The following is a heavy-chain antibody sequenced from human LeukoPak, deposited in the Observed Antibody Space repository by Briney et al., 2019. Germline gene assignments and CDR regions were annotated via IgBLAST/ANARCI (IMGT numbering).Heavy chain of an antibody. CDR3: ARGPFWSGSTYYLDY. D-gene: IGHD3-3*01. CDR1: GFTFDDFG. CDR2: INWNGGST. J-gene: IGHJ4*02. Sequence: RPGGSLGLSCAASGFTFDDFGMSWVRQAPGKGLEWVSGINWNGGSTGYADSVKGRFTISRDKAKNSLYLQMNSLRAEDTALYYCARGPFWSGSTYYLDYWGQGTLVTVSA. V-gene: IGHV3-20*04.